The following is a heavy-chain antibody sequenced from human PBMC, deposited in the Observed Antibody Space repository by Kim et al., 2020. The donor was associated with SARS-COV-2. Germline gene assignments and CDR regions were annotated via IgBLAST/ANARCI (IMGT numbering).Heavy chain of an antibody. CDR1: GGSISSYY. Sequence: SETLSLSCTVSGGSISSYYWSWIRQPPGKGLEWIGYIYYSVSTNYNPSLKSRVTISIDTSKNKFSLRLSPVTAADTAVYYCARGGIAADGIPYDYWGQGTLVTVSS. J-gene: IGHJ4*02. CDR2: IYYSVST. V-gene: IGHV4-59*01. CDR3: ARGGIAADGIPYDY. D-gene: IGHD6-13*01.